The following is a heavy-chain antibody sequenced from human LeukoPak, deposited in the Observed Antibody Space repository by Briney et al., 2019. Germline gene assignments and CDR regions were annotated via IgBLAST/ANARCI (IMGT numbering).Heavy chain of an antibody. CDR3: ARVQGWLPNFDS. CDR1: GYTFTNYG. V-gene: IGHV1-18*01. Sequence: EASVKVSCKASGYTFTNYGITWVRQAPGQGLEWMGWISTYNGDTNYAQKVQGRVSMTTDTFTSTAYMELRSLRSDDTAVFYCARVQGWLPNFDSWGQGTLVTVSS. J-gene: IGHJ4*02. D-gene: IGHD6-19*01. CDR2: ISTYNGDT.